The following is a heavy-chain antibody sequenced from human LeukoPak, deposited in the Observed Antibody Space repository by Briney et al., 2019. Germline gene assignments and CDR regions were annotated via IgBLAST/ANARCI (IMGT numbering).Heavy chain of an antibody. D-gene: IGHD1-26*01. V-gene: IGHV3-33*08. Sequence: GGSLRLSCAASGFIFSSYWMHWVRQAPGKELEWVAVIWYDGSNKYYADSVKGRFTISRDNSKNTLYLQMNSLRAEDTAVYYCARDRSGSYLDYWGQGTLVTVSS. J-gene: IGHJ4*02. CDR2: IWYDGSNK. CDR3: ARDRSGSYLDY. CDR1: GFIFSSYW.